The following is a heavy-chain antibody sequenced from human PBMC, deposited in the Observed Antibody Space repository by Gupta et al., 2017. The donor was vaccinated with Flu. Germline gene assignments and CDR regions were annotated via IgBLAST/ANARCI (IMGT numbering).Heavy chain of an antibody. CDR2: INHGGSA. CDR3: ARGGLGIIMWYFDL. V-gene: IGHV4-34*01. CDR1: DWSFSGFY. J-gene: IGHJ2*01. D-gene: IGHD3-16*01. Sequence: QEQVQQWGAGLLKPSETLSLTCAVYDWSFSGFYWSWIRQSPGKGLEWIGEINHGGSANYNPSLKSRVTISLDTSKKQFSLKLSSVTAADTAVDYWARGGLGIIMWYFDLGGRGTPVTVSS.